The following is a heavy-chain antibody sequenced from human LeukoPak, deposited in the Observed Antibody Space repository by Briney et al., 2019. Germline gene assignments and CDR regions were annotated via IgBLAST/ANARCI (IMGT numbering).Heavy chain of an antibody. Sequence: PGGSLRLSCAASVFTFSDYYMSWIRHAPGKGLEWVSYINNSCSSIYYADSVKGRFTISRDNAKNSLYLQMNSLRAEDTAVYYCAKSSVVVVAAIPDYWGQGTLVTVSS. D-gene: IGHD2-15*01. CDR2: INNSCSSI. J-gene: IGHJ4*02. CDR3: AKSSVVVVAAIPDY. V-gene: IGHV3-11*01. CDR1: VFTFSDYY.